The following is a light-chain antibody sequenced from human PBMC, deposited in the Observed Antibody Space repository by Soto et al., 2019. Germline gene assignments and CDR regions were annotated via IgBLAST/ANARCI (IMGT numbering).Light chain of an antibody. V-gene: IGLV1-40*01. CDR3: QSYDSSLSSYV. Sequence: QLVLTQPPSVSGAPGQRVTISCTVSGSTFGAGSDVHWYQQVPGTAPKLLISYNTNRPSGVPDRFSGSKSGTSASLAISGLQPEDEADYYCQSYDSSLSSYVFGTGTKLTVL. CDR1: GSTFGAGSD. J-gene: IGLJ1*01. CDR2: YNT.